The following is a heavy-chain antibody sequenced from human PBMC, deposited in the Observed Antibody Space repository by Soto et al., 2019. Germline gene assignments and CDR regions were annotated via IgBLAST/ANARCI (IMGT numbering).Heavy chain of an antibody. CDR2: ISSSGSTI. CDR3: ARDGIYYYDSSGYYYPFDY. V-gene: IGHV3-48*03. J-gene: IGHJ4*02. CDR1: GFTFSSYE. D-gene: IGHD3-22*01. Sequence: GSLRLSCAASGFTFSSYEMNWVRQAPGKGLEWVSYISSSGSTIYYADSVKGRFTISRDNAKNSLYLQMNSLRAEDTAVYYCARDGIYYYDSSGYYYPFDYWGQGALVTVSS.